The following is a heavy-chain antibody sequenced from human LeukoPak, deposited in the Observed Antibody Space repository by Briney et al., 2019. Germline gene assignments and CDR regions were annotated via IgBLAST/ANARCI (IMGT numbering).Heavy chain of an antibody. CDR2: IRYDGSNK. Sequence: GGSLRLSCAASAFTFSSYGMHWVRQAPGKGLEWVAFIRYDGSNKYYADFVKGRFTISRDSSKNTLYLQMNSLRAEDTAVYYCAKEEEGYFDYWGQGTLVTVSS. CDR1: AFTFSSYG. J-gene: IGHJ4*02. CDR3: AKEEEGYFDY. V-gene: IGHV3-30*02.